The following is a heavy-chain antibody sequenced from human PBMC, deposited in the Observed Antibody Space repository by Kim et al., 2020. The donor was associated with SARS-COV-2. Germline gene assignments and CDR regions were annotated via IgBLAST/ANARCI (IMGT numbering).Heavy chain of an antibody. D-gene: IGHD3-16*01. CDR2: ISGSGGLT. J-gene: IGHJ4*02. Sequence: GGSLRLSCTAAEFSFSTYVMNWVRQAPGKGLEWVAAISGSGGLTYYADSVKGRFTVSRDNSKNTLYLQMNTLSVEDTARYFCARSKIGGGRPVPCDCWGPGTLVSVSS. CDR3: ARSKIGGGRPVPCDC. CDR1: EFSFSTYV. V-gene: IGHV3-23*01.